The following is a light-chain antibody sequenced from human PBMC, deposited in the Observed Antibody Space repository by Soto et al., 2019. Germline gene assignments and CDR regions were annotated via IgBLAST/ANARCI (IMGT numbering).Light chain of an antibody. Sequence: EIVMTQSPATLSVSPGERATLSCWASQSVRTSLAWYQQRPGQTPRLLIYGASTRATGVPARFSGGGSGTHFTLTVTSLQSEDFGIYYCQQYTDWPTTFGQGTNVEIK. V-gene: IGKV3-15*01. CDR1: QSVRTS. J-gene: IGKJ1*01. CDR3: QQYTDWPTT. CDR2: GAS.